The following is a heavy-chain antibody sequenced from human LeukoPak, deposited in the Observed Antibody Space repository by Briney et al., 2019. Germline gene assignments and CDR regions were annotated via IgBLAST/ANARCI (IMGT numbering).Heavy chain of an antibody. CDR2: ISSSSSYI. CDR3: AKASTVGDYYYYMDV. V-gene: IGHV3-21*01. D-gene: IGHD4-11*01. Sequence: TGGSLRLSCAASGFTFSSHRMSWVRQAPGKGLEWVSSISSSSSYIYYADSVKGRFTISRDNAKNSLYLQMNSLRAEDTAVYYCAKASTVGDYYYYMDVWGKGTTVTVSS. CDR1: GFTFSSHR. J-gene: IGHJ6*03.